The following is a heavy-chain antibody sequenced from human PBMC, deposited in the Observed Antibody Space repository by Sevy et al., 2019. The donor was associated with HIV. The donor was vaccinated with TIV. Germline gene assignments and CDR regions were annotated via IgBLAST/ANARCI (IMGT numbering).Heavy chain of an antibody. V-gene: IGHV3-33*08. J-gene: IGHJ4*02. D-gene: IGHD3-22*01. CDR2: IWNDGSNK. CDR1: GFTFSSYA. Sequence: GGSLRLSCAASGFTFSSYAMHWVRQAPGKGLEWVAVIWNDGSNKYYADSVKGRFTISRDNSKNTLYLQMNSLRVEDTAAYFCARGGDFNDRSAKSDFDYWGQGTLVTVSS. CDR3: ARGGDFNDRSAKSDFDY.